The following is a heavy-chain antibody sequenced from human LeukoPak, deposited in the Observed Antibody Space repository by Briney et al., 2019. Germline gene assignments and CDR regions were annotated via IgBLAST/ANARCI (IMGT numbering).Heavy chain of an antibody. V-gene: IGHV1-2*02. CDR2: INPNSGDT. CDR3: ATPRDPYYNYYMDA. J-gene: IGHJ6*03. CDR1: GYTFTGYY. Sequence: ASVKVSCKPSGYTFTGYYIHWVRQAPGQGLEWMGWINPNSGDTSYAQKFRGRVTMTKDTSMNTVYMEMIRLRSDDTAVFYCATPRDPYYNYYMDAWGKGTTVTVSS.